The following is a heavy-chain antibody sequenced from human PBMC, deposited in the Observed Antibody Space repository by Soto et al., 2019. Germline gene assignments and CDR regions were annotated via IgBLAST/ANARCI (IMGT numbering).Heavy chain of an antibody. Sequence: SGGSLRLSCAASGFTFSSYSMNWVRQAPGKGLEWVSSISSSSSYIYYADSVKGRFTISRDNAKNSLYLQMNSLRAEDTAVYYCARVYNGDYVADLYFDYWGQGTLVTVSS. CDR3: ARVYNGDYVADLYFDY. J-gene: IGHJ4*02. CDR1: GFTFSSYS. CDR2: ISSSSSYI. V-gene: IGHV3-21*01. D-gene: IGHD4-17*01.